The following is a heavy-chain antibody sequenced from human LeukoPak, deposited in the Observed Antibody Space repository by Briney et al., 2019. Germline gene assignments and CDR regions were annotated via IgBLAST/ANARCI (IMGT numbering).Heavy chain of an antibody. V-gene: IGHV1-69*13. CDR3: AIVQGKYGVNGDDY. J-gene: IGHJ4*02. CDR2: IIPMTGTA. D-gene: IGHD4-17*01. Sequence: SVKVACKASGCTFRSYAITSVRQAPGQGREWMEGIIPMTGTAKDAKKFQSRVTITADESTSTAYMAVSSLRSEDTAVYYCAIVQGKYGVNGDDYWGQGTLVTVSS. CDR1: GCTFRSYA.